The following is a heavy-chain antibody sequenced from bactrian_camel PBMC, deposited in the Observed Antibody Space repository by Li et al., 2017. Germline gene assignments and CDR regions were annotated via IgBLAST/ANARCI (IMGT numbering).Heavy chain of an antibody. V-gene: IGHV3S31*01. CDR3: VKKDWWLLPD. CDR1: GFTFRNYA. D-gene: IGHD2*01. J-gene: IGHJ4*01. Sequence: DVQLVESGGGLVQPGGSLRLSCAASGFTFRNYAMNWVRQAPGKGLEWVSYIHKDNGDTFYADSLKGRFTVSRDNAKNTLYLQLNNLKTDDTAMYYCVKKDWWLLPDWGQGTQVTVS. CDR2: IHKDNGDT.